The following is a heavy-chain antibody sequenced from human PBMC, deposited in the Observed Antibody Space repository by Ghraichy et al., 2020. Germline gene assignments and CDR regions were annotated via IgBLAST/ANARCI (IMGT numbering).Heavy chain of an antibody. V-gene: IGHV4-34*01. Sequence: ETLSLTCAVYGGSFSGYYWSWIRQPPGKGLEWIGEINHSGSTNYNPSLKSRVTISVDTSKNQFSLKLSSVTAADTAVYYCARAHLQGGFGEVSLVRGVYFDYWGQGTLVTVSS. CDR1: GGSFSGYY. D-gene: IGHD3-10*01. J-gene: IGHJ4*02. CDR3: ARAHLQGGFGEVSLVRGVYFDY. CDR2: INHSGST.